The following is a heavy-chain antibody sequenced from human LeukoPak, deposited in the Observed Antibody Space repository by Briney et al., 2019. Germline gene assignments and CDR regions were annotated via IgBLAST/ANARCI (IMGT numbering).Heavy chain of an antibody. J-gene: IGHJ4*02. CDR1: GGSISTYY. CDR2: IYYSGST. Sequence: SETLSLACTVSGGSISTYYWSWIRQPPGKGLEWIGYIYYSGSTNYNPSLKSRVTISVDKSKNQFSLKLSSVTAAGTAVYYCARGHSYYYDSSAYYPDFDYWSQGTLVTVSS. V-gene: IGHV4-59*01. CDR3: ARGHSYYYDSSAYYPDFDY. D-gene: IGHD3-22*01.